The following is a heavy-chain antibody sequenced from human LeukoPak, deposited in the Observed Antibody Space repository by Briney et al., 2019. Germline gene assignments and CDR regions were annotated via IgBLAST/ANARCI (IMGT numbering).Heavy chain of an antibody. CDR2: IYHSGST. Sequence: SETLSLTCTVSGYSISSGYYWGWIRQPPGKGLERIGSIYHSGSTYYNPSLKSRVTISVDTSKNEFSLKLSSVTAADTAVYYCARGDARGYSYGHFHFDHWGHGTLVTVSS. D-gene: IGHD5-18*01. CDR1: GYSISSGYY. V-gene: IGHV4-38-2*02. CDR3: ARGDARGYSYGHFHFDH. J-gene: IGHJ4*01.